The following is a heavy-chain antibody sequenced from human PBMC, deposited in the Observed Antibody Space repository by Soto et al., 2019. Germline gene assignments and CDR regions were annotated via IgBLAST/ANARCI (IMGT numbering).Heavy chain of an antibody. J-gene: IGHJ4*02. V-gene: IGHV4-59*08. CDR1: GGSISSYY. D-gene: IGHD6-13*01. Sequence: QVQLQESGPGLVKPSETLSLTCTVSGGSISSYYWSWIRQRPGKGLEWIGYIYDSGSTNYNPSLKSRVTISVDTSKNQFSLKLSSVTAADTAVYYCARRYGSSFDSWGQGTQVTVSS. CDR2: IYDSGST. CDR3: ARRYGSSFDS.